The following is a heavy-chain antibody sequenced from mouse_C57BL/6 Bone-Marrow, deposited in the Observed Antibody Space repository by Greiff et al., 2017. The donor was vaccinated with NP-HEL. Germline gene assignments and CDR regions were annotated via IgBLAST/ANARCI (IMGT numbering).Heavy chain of an antibody. V-gene: IGHV1-7*01. CDR1: GYTFTSYW. CDR2: INPRSGYT. J-gene: IGHJ4*01. D-gene: IGHD4-1*02. CDR3: ARYRASTGTRAMDY. Sequence: QVQLQQSGAELANPGASVKLSCKASGYTFTSYWMHWVQQRPGPGLEWIGYINPRSGYTKYNQKFKDKATLTADKSSSTAYMQLSSLTYEDSAVYYCARYRASTGTRAMDYGGQGTSVTVSS.